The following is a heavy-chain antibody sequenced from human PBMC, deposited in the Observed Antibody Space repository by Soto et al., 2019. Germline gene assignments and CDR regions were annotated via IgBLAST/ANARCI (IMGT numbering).Heavy chain of an antibody. Sequence: EVQLVESGGGLVRPGGSLRLSCAVSGFTFTNYWMHWVRQAPGKGLVWVSRINNDGSGTRYADSVKGRFTISRDNAKNTLYLQMDSLRSEDTGVYICGSVSEYWGQGTPVTVSS. D-gene: IGHD3-16*01. CDR2: INNDGSGT. J-gene: IGHJ4*02. V-gene: IGHV3-74*01. CDR3: GSVSEY. CDR1: GFTFTNYW.